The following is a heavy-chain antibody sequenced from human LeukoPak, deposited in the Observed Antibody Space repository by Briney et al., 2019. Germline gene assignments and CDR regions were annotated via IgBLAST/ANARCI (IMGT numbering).Heavy chain of an antibody. D-gene: IGHD6-13*01. CDR2: ISWNSGSI. Sequence: GGSLRLSCAASGFTFDDYAMHWVRQAPGKGLEWVSGISWNSGSIGYADSVKGRFTISRDNAKNSLYLQMNSLRAEDTALYYCAKDDRSWYSVYFDYWGQGTLVTVSS. V-gene: IGHV3-9*01. J-gene: IGHJ4*02. CDR3: AKDDRSWYSVYFDY. CDR1: GFTFDDYA.